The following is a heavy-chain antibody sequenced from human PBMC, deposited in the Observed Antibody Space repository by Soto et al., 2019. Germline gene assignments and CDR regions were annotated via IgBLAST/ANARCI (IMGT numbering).Heavy chain of an antibody. CDR1: GFTFSNAW. CDR2: IKSKTDGGTT. V-gene: IGHV3-15*01. J-gene: IGHJ4*02. CDR3: TTDRTMVRGVIPFDY. D-gene: IGHD3-10*01. Sequence: GGSLRLSCAASGFTFSNAWMSWVRQAPGKGLEWVGRIKSKTDGGTTDYAAPVKGRFTISRGDSKNTLYLQMNSLKTEDTAVYYCTTDRTMVRGVIPFDYWGQGTLVTVSS.